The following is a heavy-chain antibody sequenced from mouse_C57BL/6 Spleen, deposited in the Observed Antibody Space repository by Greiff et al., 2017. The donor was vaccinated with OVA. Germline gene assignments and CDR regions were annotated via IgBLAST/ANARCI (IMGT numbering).Heavy chain of an antibody. D-gene: IGHD2-4*01. V-gene: IGHV5-17*01. CDR3: ARTGDYDVSYYVDY. Sequence: EVMLVESGGGLVKPGGSLKLSCAASGFTFSDYGMHWVRQAPEKGLEWVAYISSGSSTIYYADTVKGRFTISRDNAKNTLLLQMTSLRSEDTAMYYCARTGDYDVSYYVDYWGQGTTRTVAS. CDR2: ISSGSSTI. CDR1: GFTFSDYG. J-gene: IGHJ2*01.